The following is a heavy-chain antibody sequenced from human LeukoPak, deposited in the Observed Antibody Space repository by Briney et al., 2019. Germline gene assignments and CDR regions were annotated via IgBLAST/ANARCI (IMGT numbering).Heavy chain of an antibody. V-gene: IGHV3-53*01. CDR3: ARERDIAVAGTGGWFDP. CDR1: GFTVSSNY. D-gene: IGHD6-19*01. J-gene: IGHJ5*02. CDR2: IYSGGST. Sequence: GGSLRLSCAASGFTVSSNYMSWVRQAPGKGLDGVSVIYSGGSTYYADSVKGRFTISRDNSKNTLYLQMNSLRAEDTAVYYCARERDIAVAGTGGWFDPWGQGTLVTVSS.